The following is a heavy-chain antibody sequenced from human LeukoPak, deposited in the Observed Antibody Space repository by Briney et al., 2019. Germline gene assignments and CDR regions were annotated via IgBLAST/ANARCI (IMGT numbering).Heavy chain of an antibody. CDR2: STNKANNYIT. J-gene: IGHJ4*02. CDR1: GFXFSDYY. D-gene: IGHD3-10*01. V-gene: IGHV3-72*01. CDR3: ARLPYSSGSVDY. Sequence: GGSLRLSCAASGFXFSDYYIDWVRQAPGKGLEWVGGSTNKANNYITEYAASVKGRFTISRDESKNSLCPQMNSLKTEDTAVYYCARLPYSSGSVDYWGQGTLVTVSS.